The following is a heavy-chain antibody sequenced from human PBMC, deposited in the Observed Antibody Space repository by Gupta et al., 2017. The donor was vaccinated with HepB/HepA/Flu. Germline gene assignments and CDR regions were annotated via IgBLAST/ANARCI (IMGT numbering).Heavy chain of an antibody. J-gene: IGHJ4*02. Sequence: QVQLQESGPGLVKPSETLSLTCTVSGGSISSYYWSWIRQPPGKGLEWIGYIYYSGSTNYNPSLKNRVTISVDTSKNQFSLKLSSVTAADTAVYYCARHVRALVYFDYWGQGTLVTGSS. CDR1: GGSISSYY. CDR3: ARHVRALVYFDY. V-gene: IGHV4-59*08. CDR2: IYYSGST.